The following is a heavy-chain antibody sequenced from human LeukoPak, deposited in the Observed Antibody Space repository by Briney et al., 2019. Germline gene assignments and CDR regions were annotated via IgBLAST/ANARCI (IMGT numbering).Heavy chain of an antibody. D-gene: IGHD5-18*01. J-gene: IGHJ6*03. CDR3: ARDATTQVGYVYMDV. V-gene: IGHV3-48*03. CDR1: GFTFSDYE. CDR2: ISTSGSII. Sequence: PGGPLRLSCAASGFTFSDYEMNWVRQAPGKGLEWVSHISTSGSIIHYADSVEGRFTISRDNAKNSLYLQMNSLRAEDTALYYCARDATTQVGYVYMDVWGKGTTVTISS.